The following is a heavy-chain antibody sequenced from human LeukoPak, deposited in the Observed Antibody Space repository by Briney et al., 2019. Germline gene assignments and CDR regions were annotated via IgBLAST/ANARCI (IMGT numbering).Heavy chain of an antibody. CDR3: ARPYYYDSRIDP. J-gene: IGHJ5*02. Sequence: SEALSLTCTVSGGSISSGDYYWSWIRQPPGKGLEWVAYMYYSGSAYYNPSLKSRATISVDTSKNQVSLKLTSVTAADTAVYFCARPYYYDSRIDPWGQGTLVTVSS. V-gene: IGHV4-30-4*01. CDR2: MYYSGSA. CDR1: GGSISSGDYY. D-gene: IGHD3-22*01.